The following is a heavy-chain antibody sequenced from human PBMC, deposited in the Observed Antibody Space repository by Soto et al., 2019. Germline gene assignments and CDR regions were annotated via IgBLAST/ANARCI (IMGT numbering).Heavy chain of an antibody. D-gene: IGHD3-16*01. CDR2: ISYDGSNK. J-gene: IGHJ6*02. Sequence: QAGGSLRLSCAASGFTFSSYGMHWVRQAPGKGLEWVAVISYDGSNKYYADSVKGRFTISRDNSKNTLYLQMNSLRAEDTAVYYCAGGLGSFYYYYGMDVWGQGTTVTVSS. V-gene: IGHV3-30*03. CDR3: AGGLGSFYYYYGMDV. CDR1: GFTFSSYG.